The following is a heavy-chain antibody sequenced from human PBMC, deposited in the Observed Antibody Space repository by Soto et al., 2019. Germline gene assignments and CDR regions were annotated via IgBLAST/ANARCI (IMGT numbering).Heavy chain of an antibody. CDR1: GFTFSSYG. CDR3: GKGQGSGSSLGGNYYYYYGMDV. J-gene: IGHJ6*02. D-gene: IGHD6-13*01. Sequence: QVQLVESGGGVVQPGRSLRLSCAASGFTFSSYGMHWVRQAPGKGLEWVAVISYDGSNKYYADSVKGRFTISRDNSKNTLDLQKNRLRGEGTALFYWGKGQGSGSSLGGNYYYYYGMDVWGQGATVTGSS. V-gene: IGHV3-30*18. CDR2: ISYDGSNK.